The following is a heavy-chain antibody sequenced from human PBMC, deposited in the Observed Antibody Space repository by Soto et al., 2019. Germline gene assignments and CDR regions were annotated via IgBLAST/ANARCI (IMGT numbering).Heavy chain of an antibody. CDR3: ARKVFVSGYTDY. D-gene: IGHD3-3*01. CDR2: IYPGDSRT. Sequence: GESLKISCKGSGDSFTTDWIGWVRQMPGKGLEWMGVIYPGDSRTRYSPPFQGQVTISADKSINTAYLQWSSLKASDTAMYYCARKVFVSGYTDYWGQGTLVTVSS. J-gene: IGHJ4*02. V-gene: IGHV5-51*01. CDR1: GDSFTTDW.